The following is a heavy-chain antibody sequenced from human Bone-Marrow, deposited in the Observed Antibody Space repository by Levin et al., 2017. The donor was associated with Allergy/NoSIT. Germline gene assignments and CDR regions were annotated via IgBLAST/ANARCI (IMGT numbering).Heavy chain of an antibody. V-gene: IGHV3-21*01. Sequence: PGGSLRLSCAASGFTFSSYSMNWVRQAPGKGLEWVSSISSSSSYIYYADSVKGRFTISRDNAKNSLYLQMTSLRAEDTAVYYCARAQDGYYYDSSGYYYSPYWGQGTLVTVSS. CDR1: GFTFSSYS. CDR2: ISSSSSYI. CDR3: ARAQDGYYYDSSGYYYSPY. J-gene: IGHJ4*02. D-gene: IGHD3-22*01.